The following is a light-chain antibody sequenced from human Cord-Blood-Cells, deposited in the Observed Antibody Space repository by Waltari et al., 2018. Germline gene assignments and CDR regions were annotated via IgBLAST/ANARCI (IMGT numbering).Light chain of an antibody. Sequence: QSALTQPRSVSGSPGQSVTISCTGTSSAVGGYNYVSRYQQHPGKAPKLMIYDVSKRPSGVPDRFSGSKSGNTASLTISGLQAEDEADYYCCSYAGSYTLVFGGGTKLTVL. CDR1: SSAVGGYNY. V-gene: IGLV2-11*01. J-gene: IGLJ2*01. CDR2: DVS. CDR3: CSYAGSYTLV.